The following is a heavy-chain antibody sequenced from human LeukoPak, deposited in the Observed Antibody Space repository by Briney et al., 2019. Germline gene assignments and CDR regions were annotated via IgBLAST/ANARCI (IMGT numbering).Heavy chain of an antibody. CDR1: GYTFTSYG. V-gene: IGHV1-18*01. J-gene: IGHJ4*02. CDR2: ISAYNGNT. D-gene: IGHD3-22*01. CDR3: ARGRDYYDSGGYYETPFDY. Sequence: ASVKVSCKASGYTFTSYGISWVRQAPGQGLEWMGWISAYNGNTNYAQKLQGRVTMTTDTSTSTAYMVLRSLRSDDAAVYYCARGRDYYDSGGYYETPFDYWGQGTLVTVSS.